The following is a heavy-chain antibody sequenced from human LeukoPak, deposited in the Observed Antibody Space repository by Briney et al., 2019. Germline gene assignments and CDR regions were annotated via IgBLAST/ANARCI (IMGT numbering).Heavy chain of an antibody. J-gene: IGHJ3*01. Sequence: PGGSLRLSCAASGFTVSNNYISWVRQAPGKGLEWVSVLYNSDSTYYADSVKGRFTISRDNSKNTMYLQMNSLRAEDTAIYYCARDPGIDAFDVWGQGTTVTVSS. CDR1: GFTVSNNY. V-gene: IGHV3-53*01. CDR3: ARDPGIDAFDV. D-gene: IGHD1-26*01. CDR2: LYNSDST.